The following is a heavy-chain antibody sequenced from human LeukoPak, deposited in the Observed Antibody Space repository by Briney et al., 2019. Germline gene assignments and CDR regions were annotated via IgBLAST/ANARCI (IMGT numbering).Heavy chain of an antibody. J-gene: IGHJ6*02. CDR2: IYYSGST. D-gene: IGHD5-24*01. CDR3: ARLGDGYQRGYYYYGMDV. CDR1: GGSISSYY. V-gene: IGHV4-59*08. Sequence: PSETLSLTCTVSGGSISSYYWSWIRQPPGKGLEWIGYIYYSGSTNYNPSLKSRVTISVDTSKNQFSLKLSSVTAADTAVYYCARLGDGYQRGYYYYGMDVWGQGTTVTVSS.